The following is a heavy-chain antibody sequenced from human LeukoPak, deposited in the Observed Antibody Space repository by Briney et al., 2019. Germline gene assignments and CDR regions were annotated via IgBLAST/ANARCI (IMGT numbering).Heavy chain of an antibody. J-gene: IGHJ4*02. V-gene: IGHV1-58*01. CDR3: AAEENYYDSSGYYRDY. CDR1: GFTFTSSA. Sequence: GASVKVSCKASGFTFTSSAVQWVRQARGQRLEWIGWIVVGSGNTNYAQKFQERVTITRDMSTSTAYMELSSLRSEDTAVYYCAAEENYYDSSGYYRDYWGQGTLVTVSS. D-gene: IGHD3-22*01. CDR2: IVVGSGNT.